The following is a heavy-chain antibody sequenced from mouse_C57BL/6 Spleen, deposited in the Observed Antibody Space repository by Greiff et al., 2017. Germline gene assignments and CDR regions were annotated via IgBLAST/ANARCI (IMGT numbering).Heavy chain of an antibody. CDR1: GFTFSSYG. CDR3: ANDGYGAY. D-gene: IGHD2-3*01. Sequence: EVHLVEPGGDLVKPGGSLKLSCAASGFTFSSYGMSWVRQTPDKRLEWVATISSGGSYTYYPDSVKGRFTISRDNAKNTLYLQMSSLKSEDTAMYYCANDGYGAYWGQGTLVTVSA. CDR2: ISSGGSYT. J-gene: IGHJ3*01. V-gene: IGHV5-6*01.